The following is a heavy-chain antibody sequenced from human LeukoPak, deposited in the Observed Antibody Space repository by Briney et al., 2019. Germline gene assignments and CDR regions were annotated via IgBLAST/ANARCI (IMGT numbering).Heavy chain of an antibody. J-gene: IGHJ4*02. Sequence: PGGSLRLSCAASGFTFSRCAMSWVRQAPGKGLQWVSSITSSSNLYYSDSVRGRFSISRDNSKNTLYLQMNNLRAEDTAVYYRAKRDVLGGWYHDYWGQGTLVTVSS. D-gene: IGHD6-19*01. V-gene: IGHV3-23*01. CDR1: GFTFSRCA. CDR2: ITSSSNL. CDR3: AKRDVLGGWYHDY.